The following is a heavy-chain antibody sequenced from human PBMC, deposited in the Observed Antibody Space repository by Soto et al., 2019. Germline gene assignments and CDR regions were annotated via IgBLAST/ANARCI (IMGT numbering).Heavy chain of an antibody. CDR3: AKGRGGYNYSLDS. CDR1: GFSFSSYA. Sequence: EVQLLESGGGLVQPGGSLRLSCAASGFSFSSYAMAWVRQAPGKGLEWVSDITTGGGSTNYADSVKGRFTISRENYRNTLFLQMNSPRAEDTATYYCAKGRGGYNYSLDSWGQGTLVTVSS. J-gene: IGHJ4*02. V-gene: IGHV3-23*01. CDR2: ITTGGGST. D-gene: IGHD5-18*01.